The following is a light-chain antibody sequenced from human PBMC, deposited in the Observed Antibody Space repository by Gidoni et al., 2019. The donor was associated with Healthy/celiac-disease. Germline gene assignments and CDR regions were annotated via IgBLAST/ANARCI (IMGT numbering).Light chain of an antibody. V-gene: IGLV2-8*01. J-gene: IGLJ2*01. CDR2: EVS. Sequence: QSALTQPPPASGSPGQSVTISCTGTISDVGGYNYVSWYQQQPGKAPKLMIYEVSKRPSGVPDRFSGSKSGNTASLTVSGLQAEDEADYYCRSYAVSNKLVFGGGTKLTVL. CDR3: RSYAVSNKLV. CDR1: ISDVGGYNY.